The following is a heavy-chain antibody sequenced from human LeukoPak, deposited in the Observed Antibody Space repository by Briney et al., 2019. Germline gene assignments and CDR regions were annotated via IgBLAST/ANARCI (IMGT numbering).Heavy chain of an antibody. CDR3: ARGGGAVVVPAALDY. CDR1: GGSISSYY. V-gene: IGHV4-59*01. J-gene: IGHJ4*02. D-gene: IGHD2-2*01. Sequence: PSETLSLTCTVSGGSISSYYWSWIRQPPGKGLEWIGYIYYSGSTNYNPSLKSRVTISVDTSKNQFSLKLSSVTAADTAVYYCARGGGAVVVPAALDYWGQGTLVIVSS. CDR2: IYYSGST.